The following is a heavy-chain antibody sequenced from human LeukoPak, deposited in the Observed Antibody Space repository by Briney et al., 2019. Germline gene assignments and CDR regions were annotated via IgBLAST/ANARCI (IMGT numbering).Heavy chain of an antibody. V-gene: IGHV1-2*02. D-gene: IGHD4-17*01. CDR1: GYTFTGYY. J-gene: IGHJ4*02. CDR3: ARVPPGDTFSTTVTDDY. CDR2: INPNSGGT. Sequence: ASVKVSCKASGYTFTGYYMHWVRQAPGQGLEWMGWINPNSGGTNYAQKFQGRVTMTWDASISTAYMELSRLRSDDTAVYYCARVPPGDTFSTTVTDDYWGQGTLVTVSS.